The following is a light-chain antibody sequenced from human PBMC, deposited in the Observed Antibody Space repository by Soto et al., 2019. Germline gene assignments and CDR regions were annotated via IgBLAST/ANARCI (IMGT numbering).Light chain of an antibody. CDR1: QGVSND. Sequence: ASXGDRVTITCRASQGVSNDVGWYQQKPGKAPXLLIYAASTXQSXXPSRFSGSQSATDFTLTISSLQPEDFATYYCLQDFAYPLTFGGGTKVEIK. CDR2: AAS. J-gene: IGKJ4*01. V-gene: IGKV1-6*01. CDR3: LQDFAYPLT.